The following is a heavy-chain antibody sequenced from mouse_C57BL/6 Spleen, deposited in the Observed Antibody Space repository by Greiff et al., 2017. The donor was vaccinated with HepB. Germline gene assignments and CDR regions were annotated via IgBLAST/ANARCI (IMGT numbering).Heavy chain of an antibody. CDR2: ISAGGSYT. V-gene: IGHV5-4*01. J-gene: IGHJ1*03. CDR1: GFTFSSYA. Sequence: EVMLVESGGGLVKPGGSLKLSCAASGFTFSSYAMSWVRQTPEKRLEWVATISAGGSYTYYPDNVKGRFTISRDNAKNNLYLQMSHLKSEDTAMYYCARDDYDGYFDVWGTGTTVTVSS. CDR3: ARDDYDGYFDV. D-gene: IGHD2-4*01.